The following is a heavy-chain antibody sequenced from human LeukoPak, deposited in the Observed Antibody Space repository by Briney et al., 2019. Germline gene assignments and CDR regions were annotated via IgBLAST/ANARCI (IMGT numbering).Heavy chain of an antibody. CDR3: AREIFGSGSYPDF. CDR1: GFALNTYA. V-gene: IGHV3-33*01. Sequence: GKSLTRSCAASGFALNTYAMLWLRPAPGKGLEWGTLIWHDRRQKIQIDYVRGRFTISKDNSKNNVYLQMNGLRAEDTAVYYCAREIFGSGSYPDFCGRGTLVIVSS. D-gene: IGHD3-10*01. CDR2: IWHDRRQK. J-gene: IGHJ4*02.